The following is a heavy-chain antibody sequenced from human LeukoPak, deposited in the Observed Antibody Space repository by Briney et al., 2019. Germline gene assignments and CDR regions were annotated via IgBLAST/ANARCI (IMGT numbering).Heavy chain of an antibody. CDR1: GGSISSGSYY. CDR2: IYYSGST. Sequence: SETLSLTCTVSGGSISSGSYYWGWIRQPPGKGLEWIGSIYYSGSTYYNPSLKSRVTISVDTSKNQFSLKLRSVTAADTAVYYCARHPCSGGSCPLDYYYYYGMDVWGQGTTVTVSS. CDR3: ARHPCSGGSCPLDYYYYYGMDV. V-gene: IGHV4-39*01. J-gene: IGHJ6*02. D-gene: IGHD2-15*01.